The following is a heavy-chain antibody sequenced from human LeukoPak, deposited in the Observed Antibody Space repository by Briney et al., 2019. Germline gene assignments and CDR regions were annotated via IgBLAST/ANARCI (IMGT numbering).Heavy chain of an antibody. V-gene: IGHV4-38-2*02. D-gene: IGHD1-14*01. Sequence: SETLSLTCTVSGYSISSGYYWAWIRQPPGKGLQWIGNIYHSGNTYYNPSLKSRVSISVDTSKNQFSLRLTSVTAADTAVYYCARAGTSSWFDPWGQGTLVTVSS. CDR2: IYHSGNT. J-gene: IGHJ5*02. CDR3: ARAGTSSWFDP. CDR1: GYSISSGYY.